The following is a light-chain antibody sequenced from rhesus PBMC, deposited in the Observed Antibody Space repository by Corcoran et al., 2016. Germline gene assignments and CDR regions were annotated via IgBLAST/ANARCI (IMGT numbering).Light chain of an antibody. CDR3: QHYYDNPLT. V-gene: IGKV1S12*01. CDR2: AAS. CDR1: QNIYSN. J-gene: IGKJ4*01. Sequence: DIQMTQSPSALSASVGDRVTIPCRASQNIYSNLAWYQQKPGKAPKLLIYAASSLQTGIPSRFSGSGSGTDFTLTISSLQPEDSAAYYCQHYYDNPLTFGGGTKVELK.